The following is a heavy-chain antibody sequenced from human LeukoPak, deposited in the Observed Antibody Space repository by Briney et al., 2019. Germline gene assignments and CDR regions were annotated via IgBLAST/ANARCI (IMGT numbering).Heavy chain of an antibody. CDR2: IRPNDGTT. J-gene: IGHJ5*02. CDR3: VRGQTSLDNWFGP. CDR1: GFTFSNYG. Sequence: PGGSLRLSCEASGFTFSNYGMNWVRQAPGKGLEWVSYIRPNDGTTHYADSVKGRFTISRDNAKNSLSLQMTSLRADDTAVYYCVRGQTSLDNWFGPWGQGTLVTVSS. V-gene: IGHV3-48*01.